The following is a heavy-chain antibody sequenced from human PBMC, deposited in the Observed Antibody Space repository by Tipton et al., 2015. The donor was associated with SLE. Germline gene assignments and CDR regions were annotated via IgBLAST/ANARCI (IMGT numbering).Heavy chain of an antibody. CDR1: GGSISSYY. CDR2: IYYSGST. Sequence: LRLSCTVSGGSISSYYWSWIRQPPGKGLEWIGYIYYSGSTNYNPSLKSRVTISVDTSKNQFSLKLSSVTAADTAVYYCARDHCSSTSCSDYGMDVWGQGTTVTVSS. D-gene: IGHD2-2*01. CDR3: ARDHCSSTSCSDYGMDV. J-gene: IGHJ6*02. V-gene: IGHV4-59*01.